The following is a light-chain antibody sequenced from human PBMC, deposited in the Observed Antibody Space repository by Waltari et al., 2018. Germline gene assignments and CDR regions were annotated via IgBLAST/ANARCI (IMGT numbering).Light chain of an antibody. J-gene: IGLJ2*01. CDR2: GHS. CDR3: QSYDSSLSLVV. Sequence: QSVLTQPPSVSGAPGQRVTISCTGSSSNIGANFDVHWYQHLPGTAPILLLYGHSNRPSGGPARFSGSKSGTSASLAITGLQAEDEANYYCQSYDSSLSLVVFGGGTKLTVL. CDR1: SSNIGANFD. V-gene: IGLV1-40*01.